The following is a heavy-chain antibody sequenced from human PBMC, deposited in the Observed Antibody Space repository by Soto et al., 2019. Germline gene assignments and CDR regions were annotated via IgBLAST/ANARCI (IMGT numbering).Heavy chain of an antibody. V-gene: IGHV1-69*12. CDR3: ARGYCRGGSCYFGPALDY. CDR1: GGTFSSYA. Sequence: QVQLVQSGAEVKKPGSSVKVSCKASGGTFSSYAISWVRQAPGQGLEWMGGIIPIFGTANYAQKFQGRVTITADESTSTAYMELSSLRSEDTAVYYCARGYCRGGSCYFGPALDYWGQGTLVTVSS. D-gene: IGHD2-15*01. J-gene: IGHJ4*02. CDR2: IIPIFGTA.